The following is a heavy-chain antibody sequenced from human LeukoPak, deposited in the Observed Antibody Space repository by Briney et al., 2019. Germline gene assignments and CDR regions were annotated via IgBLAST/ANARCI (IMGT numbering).Heavy chain of an antibody. Sequence: GGSLRLSCAASGITVGANFMTWVRQAPGKGLEWVSGINSDGGTTTYADSVKGRFTISRDNAKNTLYLQMNNLRAEDTAIYYCATDSYVSGSYYRLFYWGQGTLVTVSS. CDR2: INSDGGTT. J-gene: IGHJ4*02. CDR3: ATDSYVSGSYYRLFY. V-gene: IGHV3-74*01. D-gene: IGHD3-10*01. CDR1: GITVGANF.